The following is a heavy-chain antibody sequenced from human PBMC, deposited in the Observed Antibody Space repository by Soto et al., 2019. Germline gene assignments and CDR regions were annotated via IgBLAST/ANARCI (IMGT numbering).Heavy chain of an antibody. Sequence: GGSLRLSCAASGFTFSSYGMHWVRQAPGKGLEWVAVIWYDGSNKYYADSVKGRFTISRDNSKNTLYLQMNSLRAEDTAVYYCARDYYDSSGYQGSFDYWGQGTLVTVSS. CDR2: IWYDGSNK. J-gene: IGHJ4*02. D-gene: IGHD3-22*01. CDR1: GFTFSSYG. V-gene: IGHV3-33*01. CDR3: ARDYYDSSGYQGSFDY.